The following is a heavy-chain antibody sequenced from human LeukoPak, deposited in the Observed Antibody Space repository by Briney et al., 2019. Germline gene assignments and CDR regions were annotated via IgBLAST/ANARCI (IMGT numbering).Heavy chain of an antibody. CDR1: GYTFTGYY. CDR2: INPNSGGT. J-gene: IGHJ2*01. CDR3: ARDRRDGYNYWYSDP. V-gene: IGHV1-2*02. Sequence: GASVKVSCKASGYTFTGYYMHWVRQAPGQGLEWMGWINPNSGGTNYAQKFQGRVTMTRDTSISTAYMELSRLRSDDTAVYYCARDRRDGYNYWYSDPWGRGTLVTVS. D-gene: IGHD5-24*01.